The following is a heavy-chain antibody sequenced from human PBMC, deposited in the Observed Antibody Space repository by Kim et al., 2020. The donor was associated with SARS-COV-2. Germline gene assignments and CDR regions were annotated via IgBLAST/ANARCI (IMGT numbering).Heavy chain of an antibody. J-gene: IGHJ3*02. V-gene: IGHV3-23*01. D-gene: IGHD6-19*01. CDR3: AKGYEMVSQWPDDAFDI. CDR2: ISGSGGST. CDR1: GFTFSSYA. Sequence: GGSLRLSCAASGFTFSSYAMSWVRQAPGKGLEWVSAISGSGGSTYYADSVKGRFTISRDNSKNTLYLQMNSLRAEDTAVYYCAKGYEMVSQWPDDAFDIWGQGTMVTVSS.